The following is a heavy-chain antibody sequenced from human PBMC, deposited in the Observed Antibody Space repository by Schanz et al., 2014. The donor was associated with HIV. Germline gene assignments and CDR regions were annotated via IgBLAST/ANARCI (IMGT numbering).Heavy chain of an antibody. J-gene: IGHJ4*02. V-gene: IGHV3-48*04. D-gene: IGHD1-26*01. CDR3: ARVPYSGSYEYYFDY. CDR2: MSSSGSTI. Sequence: VQLVESGGGVVQPGRSLRLSCAASGFTFSSYGMHWVRQAPGKGLEWVSYMSSSGSTIYYADSVKGRFTISRDNAKNSLYLQMNSLRAEDTAVYYCARVPYSGSYEYYFDYWGQGTLVTVSS. CDR1: GFTFSSYG.